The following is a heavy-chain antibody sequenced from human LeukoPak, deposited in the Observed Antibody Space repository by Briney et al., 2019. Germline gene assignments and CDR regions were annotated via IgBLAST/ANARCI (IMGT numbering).Heavy chain of an antibody. J-gene: IGHJ4*02. CDR3: ARDQDIVVVPAAMPAAIDY. D-gene: IGHD2-2*01. CDR2: INPNSGGT. Sequence: ASVKVSCKASGYTFTSYYMHWVRQAPGQGLEWMGWINPNSGGTNYAQKFQGRVTMTRDTSISTAYMELSRLRSDDTAVYYCARDQDIVVVPAAMPAAIDYWGQGTLVTVSS. V-gene: IGHV1-2*02. CDR1: GYTFTSYY.